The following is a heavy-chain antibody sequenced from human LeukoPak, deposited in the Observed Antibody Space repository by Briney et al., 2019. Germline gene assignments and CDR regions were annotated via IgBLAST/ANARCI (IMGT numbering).Heavy chain of an antibody. CDR3: AKNVNGGNWYYFDH. J-gene: IGHJ4*02. CDR2: ISGGGVST. D-gene: IGHD1-20*01. Sequence: PGGSLRLSCAASGFTFNNYAVGWVRQAPGKGLEWVPAISGGGVSTYYADSVKGRFTISRDNSKTTLYLQMNSLRAEDTAVYYCAKNVNGGNWYYFDHWGQGTLVTVSS. CDR1: GFTFNNYA. V-gene: IGHV3-23*01.